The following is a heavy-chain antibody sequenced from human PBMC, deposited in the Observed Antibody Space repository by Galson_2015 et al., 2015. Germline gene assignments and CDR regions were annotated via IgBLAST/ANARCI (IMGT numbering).Heavy chain of an antibody. CDR2: ISAYNGNT. J-gene: IGHJ3*02. D-gene: IGHD3-10*01. CDR3: ARVLLWFGEIGGAFDI. V-gene: IGHV1-18*01. CDR1: GYTFTSYG. Sequence: SVKVSCKASGYTFTSYGISWVRQAPGQGLEWMGWISAYNGNTNYAQKLQGRVTMTTDTSTSTAYMELRSLRSDDTAVYYCARVLLWFGEIGGAFDIWGQGTMVTVSS.